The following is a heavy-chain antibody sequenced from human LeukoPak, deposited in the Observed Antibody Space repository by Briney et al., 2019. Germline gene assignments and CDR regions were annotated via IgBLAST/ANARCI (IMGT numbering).Heavy chain of an antibody. Sequence: PGGSLRLSCAASGFTLGRYWMHWFRQAPGTGLVRVARSNSDGKITDYADSVRGRFTTSRDNTKNTVYLQMSSLRAEDTGVYYCARDHHDFWSGYPNYWGQGTLVIVSS. V-gene: IGHV3-74*01. J-gene: IGHJ4*02. CDR2: SNSDGKIT. D-gene: IGHD3-3*01. CDR1: GFTLGRYW. CDR3: ARDHHDFWSGYPNY.